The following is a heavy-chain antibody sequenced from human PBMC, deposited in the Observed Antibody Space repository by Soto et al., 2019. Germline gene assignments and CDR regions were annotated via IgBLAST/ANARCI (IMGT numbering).Heavy chain of an antibody. CDR2: INPNSGGT. CDR1: GYTFTGYY. D-gene: IGHD2-2*01. V-gene: IGHV1-2*02. CDR3: ARGDSVVVPAAILFDY. Sequence: QVQLVQSGAEVKKPGASVKVSCKASGYTFTGYYMHWVRQAPGQGLEWMGWINPNSGGTNYAQKFQGRVTMTRDTSTSTVYMELSSLRSEDTAVYYCARGDSVVVPAAILFDYWGQGTLVTVSS. J-gene: IGHJ4*02.